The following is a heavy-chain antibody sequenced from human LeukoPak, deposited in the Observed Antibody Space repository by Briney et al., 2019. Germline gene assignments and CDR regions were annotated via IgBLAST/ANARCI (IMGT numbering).Heavy chain of an antibody. V-gene: IGHV3-15*01. J-gene: IGHJ4*02. Sequence: PGGSLRLSCVASGITFSDYWMSWVRQAPGKGLEWVSRIKSKGDGETIDYNTPVKGRFTISRDDSKNTLYLQMNSLKDEDTAMYYCTVRSSIWSQGTLVTVPS. D-gene: IGHD3-3*02. CDR3: TVRSSI. CDR2: IKSKGDGETI. CDR1: GITFSDYW.